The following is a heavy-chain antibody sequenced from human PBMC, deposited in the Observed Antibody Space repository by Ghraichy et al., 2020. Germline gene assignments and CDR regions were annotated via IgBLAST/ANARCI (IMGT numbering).Heavy chain of an antibody. Sequence: SETLSLTCSVSGDSVNNNYWSWIRQPPGKGLEWIGYIYSSGSTNYNPSLQSRVTISVDTSKNQFSLNLRSVTAADTAVYYCAKFTQYYGNNIHYLDHWGQGTLVTVSS. V-gene: IGHV4-59*02. D-gene: IGHD3-10*01. CDR2: IYSSGST. CDR3: AKFTQYYGNNIHYLDH. CDR1: GDSVNNNY. J-gene: IGHJ5*02.